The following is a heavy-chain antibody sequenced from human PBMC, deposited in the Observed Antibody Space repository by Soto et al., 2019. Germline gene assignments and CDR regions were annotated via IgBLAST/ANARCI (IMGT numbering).Heavy chain of an antibody. D-gene: IGHD3-16*01. CDR3: ARMATFGSLNWFDP. V-gene: IGHV1-8*01. J-gene: IGHJ5*02. CDR1: GYSFANND. CDR2: MNPGSGDT. Sequence: ASVKVSCKASGYSFANNDVSWVRQATGQGLEWMGWMNPGSGDTGYAQKFQGRVTMTRDISIATAYMELSSLRSDDTAIYYCARMATFGSLNWFDPWGQGTLVTVSS.